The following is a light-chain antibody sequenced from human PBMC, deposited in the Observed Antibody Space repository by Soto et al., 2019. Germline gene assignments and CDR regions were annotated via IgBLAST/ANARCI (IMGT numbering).Light chain of an antibody. CDR3: NSYTSSNTYV. Sequence: QSVLTQPPSVSGSPGQSVTISCTGTSSDDGSYNRVSWYQQPPGTAPKLMIYEVSNRPSGVPDRFSGSKSGNTASLTISGLQPEDEADYYCNSYTSSNTYVFGTGTKVTVL. V-gene: IGLV2-18*02. CDR1: SSDDGSYNR. CDR2: EVS. J-gene: IGLJ1*01.